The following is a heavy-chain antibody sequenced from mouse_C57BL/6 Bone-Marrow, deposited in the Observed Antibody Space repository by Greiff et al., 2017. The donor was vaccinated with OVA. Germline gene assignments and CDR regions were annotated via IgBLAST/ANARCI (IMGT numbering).Heavy chain of an antibody. J-gene: IGHJ4*01. CDR3: ARGYYGSSYAMDY. Sequence: VQLQQSGAELVRPGTSVKMSCKASGYTFTNYWIGWAKQRPGHGLEWIGDIYPGGGYTNYNEKFKGKATLTADKSSSTAYMQFSRLTSEDSAIYYCARGYYGSSYAMDYWGQGTSVTVSS. CDR2: IYPGGGYT. D-gene: IGHD1-1*01. V-gene: IGHV1-63*01. CDR1: GYTFTNYW.